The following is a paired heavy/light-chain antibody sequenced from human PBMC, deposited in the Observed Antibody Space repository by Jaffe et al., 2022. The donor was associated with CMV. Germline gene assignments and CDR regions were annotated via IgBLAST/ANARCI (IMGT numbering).Light chain of an antibody. Sequence: DFQMTQSPSSLSASVGDRLTITCRASQSIKNYLNWYQQKPGKAPKLLIYAASSLQSGVPSRFSGSGSGTDFTITISSLQPEDFATYYCQQSYITPWTFGQGTKVDIK. CDR2: AAS. CDR1: QSIKNY. J-gene: IGKJ1*01. CDR3: QQSYITPWT. V-gene: IGKV1-39*01.
Heavy chain of an antibody. J-gene: IGHJ6*02. CDR2: ISWDGGAI. V-gene: IGHV3-43*01. D-gene: IGHD6-6*01. CDR1: GFTFDDFA. Sequence: EVHLVESGGGVVQPGGSLSLSCEASGFTFDDFAMHWVRQAPGRGLEWVSLISWDGGAIYYADSVKGRFTISRDNSKNSLYLQMTNLGTEDTARYYCARDQFPSYTSSSFGKDYNNYGMDVWGQGTTVTVSS. CDR3: ARDQFPSYTSSSFGKDYNNYGMDV.